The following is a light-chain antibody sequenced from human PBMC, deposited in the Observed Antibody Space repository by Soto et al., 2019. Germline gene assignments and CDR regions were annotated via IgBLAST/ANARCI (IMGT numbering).Light chain of an antibody. CDR2: QDN. V-gene: IGLV3-1*01. CDR1: KLGDKY. J-gene: IGLJ2*01. CDR3: QAWDSSHVV. Sequence: SYELTQPPSVSVSPGQTASITCSGDKLGDKYASWYQQKSGQSPVLVIHQDNKRPSGIPERFSGSNSGNTATLTISGTQTMDEADYYCQAWDSSHVVFGGGTKLTVL.